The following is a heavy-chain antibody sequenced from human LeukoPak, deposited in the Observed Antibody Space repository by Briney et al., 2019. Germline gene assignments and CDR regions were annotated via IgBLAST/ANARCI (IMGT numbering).Heavy chain of an antibody. V-gene: IGHV3-23*01. J-gene: IGHJ4*02. CDR3: AKYTSGTYYRGLDQ. D-gene: IGHD3-10*01. CDR2: IIGTAGNT. Sequence: PGGSLRLSCAASGFTFSSYDMSWVRQAPGKGLEWVSTIIGTAGNTYYADSVKGRFTISRDDSKNTVYLQMNSLRAEDTAVYSCAKYTSGTYYRGLDQWGQGTLVTVSS. CDR1: GFTFSSYD.